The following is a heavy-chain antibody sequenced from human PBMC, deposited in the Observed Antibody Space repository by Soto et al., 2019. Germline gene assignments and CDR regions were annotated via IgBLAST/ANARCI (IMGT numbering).Heavy chain of an antibody. CDR3: ARDGYNLPGAFDI. J-gene: IGHJ3*02. D-gene: IGHD5-12*01. V-gene: IGHV3-33*01. CDR1: GFTFSSYG. CDR2: IWYDGSNK. Sequence: PGGSLRLSXAASGFTFSSYGMHWVRQAPGKGLEWVAVIWYDGSNKYYADSVKGRFTISRDNSKNTLYLQMNSLRAEDTALYYCARDGYNLPGAFDIWGQGTMVTVSS.